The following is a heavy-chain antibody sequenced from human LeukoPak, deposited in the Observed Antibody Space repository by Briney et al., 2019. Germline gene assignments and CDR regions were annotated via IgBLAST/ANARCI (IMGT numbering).Heavy chain of an antibody. CDR1: GYIFTSYN. D-gene: IGHD1-26*01. CDR3: ARYSGSHVTDFDY. J-gene: IGHJ4*02. Sequence: ASVKVSCKASGYIFTSYNMHWVRQAPGQGLEWMGIINPSGGSTSYAQKLQGRVTMTTDTSTSTAYMELRSLRSDDTAVYYCARYSGSHVTDFDYWGQGTLVTVSS. V-gene: IGHV1-46*01. CDR2: INPSGGST.